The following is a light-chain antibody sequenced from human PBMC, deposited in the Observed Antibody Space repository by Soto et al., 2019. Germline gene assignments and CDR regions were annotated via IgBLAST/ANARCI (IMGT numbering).Light chain of an antibody. Sequence: QLVLTQSPSASASLGASVKVTCTLSSGHSNYAIAWHQQQPEKGPRYLMRLSSDGSHIKGDGIPDRFSGSSSGAERYLTISRLQSEDEAEYYCQTWGAGTQVFGTGTKLTVL. CDR2: LSSDGSH. V-gene: IGLV4-69*01. CDR1: SGHSNYA. J-gene: IGLJ1*01. CDR3: QTWGAGTQV.